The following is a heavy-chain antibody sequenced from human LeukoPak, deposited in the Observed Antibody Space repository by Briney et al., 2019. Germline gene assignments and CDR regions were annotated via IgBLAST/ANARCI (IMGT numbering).Heavy chain of an antibody. CDR3: ARVRDYYDSGGYFDY. CDR2: ISAYEGNT. J-gene: IGHJ4*02. CDR1: GYSFTTYG. Sequence: ASVKVSCKASGYSFTTYGISWVRQAPGQGLEWMGWISAYEGNTNYAQKLQGRVTMTTDTSTSTAYMEVRSLRSDDTAVYYCARVRDYYDSGGYFDYWGQGTLVTVSS. D-gene: IGHD3-22*01. V-gene: IGHV1-18*01.